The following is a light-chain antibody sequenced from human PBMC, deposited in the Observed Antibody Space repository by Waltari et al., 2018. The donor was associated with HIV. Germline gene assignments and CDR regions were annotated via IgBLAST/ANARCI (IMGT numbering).Light chain of an antibody. Sequence: EIMLTQSTATMSVSPGERATLSCRASQSVSSNLAWYQQKPGQAPRLLIYRASTRTTGIPARLCGSGSGTEFTLTISSLQSEDFAVYYCQQYNDWPRGPFGQGTRLEIK. CDR1: QSVSSN. CDR3: QQYNDWPRGP. CDR2: RAS. V-gene: IGKV3-15*01. J-gene: IGKJ2*01.